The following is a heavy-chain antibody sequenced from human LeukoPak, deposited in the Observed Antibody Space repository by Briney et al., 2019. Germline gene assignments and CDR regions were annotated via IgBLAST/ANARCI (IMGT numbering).Heavy chain of an antibody. Sequence: ASVKVSCKASGYTFTSYDINWVRRATGQGLEWMGWMNPNSGNTGYAQKFQGRVTMTRNTSISTAYMELSSLRSEDTAVYYCARGVTGRGPYYYYYMDVWGKGTTVTVSS. CDR1: GYTFTSYD. CDR3: ARGVTGRGPYYYYYMDV. CDR2: MNPNSGNT. D-gene: IGHD7-27*01. V-gene: IGHV1-8*01. J-gene: IGHJ6*03.